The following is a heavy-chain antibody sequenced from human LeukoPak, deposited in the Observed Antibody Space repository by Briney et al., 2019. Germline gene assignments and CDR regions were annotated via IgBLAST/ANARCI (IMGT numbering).Heavy chain of an antibody. J-gene: IGHJ4*02. Sequence: SETLSLTCTVSGGSISSYYWSWIRQPPGKGLEWIGYIYYSGSTNYNPSLKSRVTISVDTSKSQFSLKLSSVTAADTAVYYCARAVYCSSTSCTSLDYWGQGTLVTVSS. CDR3: ARAVYCSSTSCTSLDY. CDR1: GGSISSYY. V-gene: IGHV4-59*01. D-gene: IGHD2-2*01. CDR2: IYYSGST.